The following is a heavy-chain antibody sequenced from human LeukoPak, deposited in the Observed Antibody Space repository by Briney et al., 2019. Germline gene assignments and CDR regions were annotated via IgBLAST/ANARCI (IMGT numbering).Heavy chain of an antibody. D-gene: IGHD3-22*01. CDR3: ARSMMVPRDYYYMDV. J-gene: IGHJ6*03. V-gene: IGHV3-11*04. CDR2: ISSGGSTI. Sequence: GGSLRLSCAASGFTFSDYYMSWIRQAPGKGLEWVSYISSGGSTIYYADSVKGRFTISRDNAKNSLFLQMNSLRAEDTAIYYCARSMMVPRDYYYMDVWGKGTTVTVS. CDR1: GFTFSDYY.